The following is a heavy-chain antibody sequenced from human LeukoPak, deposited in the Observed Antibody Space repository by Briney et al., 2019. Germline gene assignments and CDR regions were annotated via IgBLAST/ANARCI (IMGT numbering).Heavy chain of an antibody. Sequence: PGGSLRLSCAASGFTFSSYSMNWVRQAPGKGLEWVSYISSSSTIYYADSVKGRFTISRDNAKNSLYLQMNSLRAEDTAVYYCARDSDYYDSSGYYNLWFDPWGQGTLVTVSS. CDR2: ISSSSTI. J-gene: IGHJ5*02. CDR1: GFTFSSYS. V-gene: IGHV3-48*01. CDR3: ARDSDYYDSSGYYNLWFDP. D-gene: IGHD3-22*01.